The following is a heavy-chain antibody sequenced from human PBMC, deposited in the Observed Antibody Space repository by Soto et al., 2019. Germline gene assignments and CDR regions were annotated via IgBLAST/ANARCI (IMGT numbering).Heavy chain of an antibody. J-gene: IGHJ4*01. CDR3: TTDSYMTTVIVRFDY. CDR1: GFIFNNAW. D-gene: IGHD3-16*01. V-gene: IGHV3-15*07. CDR2: IKSKVDGGTS. Sequence: GGSLRLSCAASGFIFNNAWINWVRQNPGKGLEWVGRIKSKVDGGTSDFAAPVKDRFAISRDDSKNIVYLEMNGLKTEDTAMYYCTTDSYMTTVIVRFDYWGHGTQVTVSS.